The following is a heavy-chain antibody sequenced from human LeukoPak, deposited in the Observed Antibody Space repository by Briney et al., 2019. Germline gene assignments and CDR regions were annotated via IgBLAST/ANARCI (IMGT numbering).Heavy chain of an antibody. CDR1: GDSISSSY. CDR3: AGGFYDSSGYSNCFDP. J-gene: IGHJ5*02. Sequence: SETLSLTCTVSGDSISSSYWSWIRQPPGKTLEWIGYIYYTGTTNYNTSLKSRVTMSIDTSKNQFSLNLNSVTAADTAVYYCAGGFYDSSGYSNCFDPWGQGTLVTVSS. D-gene: IGHD3-22*01. CDR2: IYYTGTT. V-gene: IGHV4-59*03.